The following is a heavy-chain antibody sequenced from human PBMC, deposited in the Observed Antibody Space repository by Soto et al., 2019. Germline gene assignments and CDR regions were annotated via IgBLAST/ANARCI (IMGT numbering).Heavy chain of an antibody. Sequence: QVHLQESGPGVVKASETLSLTCSLSGGSTSGKYWSWIRQSAGKGLEWIGRIYSSGRTHYNPSLGSRVSMSVAPYSFSLRLTSETAADTAIYYCARDFDVNTALDYWYFDLWGRGTQVSVSS. CDR2: IYSSGRT. J-gene: IGHJ2*01. CDR3: ARDFDVNTALDYWYFDL. D-gene: IGHD3-9*01. CDR1: GGSTSGKY. V-gene: IGHV4-4*07.